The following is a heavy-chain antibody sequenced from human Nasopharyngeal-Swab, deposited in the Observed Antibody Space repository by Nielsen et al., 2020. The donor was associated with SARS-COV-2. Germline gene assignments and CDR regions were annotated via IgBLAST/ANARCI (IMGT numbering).Heavy chain of an antibody. CDR1: GGSISSGDYS. D-gene: IGHD2-15*01. V-gene: IGHV4-30-2*05. J-gene: IGHJ4*02. CDR2: IYHSGST. Sequence: SETLSLTCAVSGGSISSGDYSWSWIRQPPGKGLEWIGYIYHSGSTYYNPSLKSRVTISVDTSKNQFSLKLSSVTAADTAVYYCARASTDIVVVVAAITHFDYWGQGTLVTVSS. CDR3: ARASTDIVVVVAAITHFDY.